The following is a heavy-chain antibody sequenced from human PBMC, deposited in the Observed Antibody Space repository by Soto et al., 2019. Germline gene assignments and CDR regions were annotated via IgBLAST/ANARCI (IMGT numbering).Heavy chain of an antibody. J-gene: IGHJ4*02. V-gene: IGHV3-7*03. CDR3: ASVDLWVSYRHDY. CDR1: GFTFSSYW. CDR2: IKQDGSEN. Sequence: EVQLVESGGGLVQPGGSLRLSCAASGFTFSSYWMSWVRQAPGKGLEWVANIKQDGSENYYVDSVQGRFTISRDNAKNSLYLQMNSLRAEDTAVYYCASVDLWVSYRHDYWGQGTLVTVSS. D-gene: IGHD3-16*02.